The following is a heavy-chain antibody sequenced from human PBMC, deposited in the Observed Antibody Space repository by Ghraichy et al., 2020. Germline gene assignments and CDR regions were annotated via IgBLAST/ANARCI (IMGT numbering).Heavy chain of an antibody. CDR3: ARSSSGSYYYMDV. V-gene: IGHV4-30-2*01. CDR2: IYHSGST. CDR1: GGSISSGGYS. Sequence: SETLSLTCAVSGGSISSGGYSWSWIRQPPGKGLEWIGYIYHSGSTYYNPSLKSRVTISVDRSKNQFSLKLSSVTAADTAVYYCARSSSGSYYYMDVWGKGTTVTVSS. D-gene: IGHD6-25*01. J-gene: IGHJ6*03.